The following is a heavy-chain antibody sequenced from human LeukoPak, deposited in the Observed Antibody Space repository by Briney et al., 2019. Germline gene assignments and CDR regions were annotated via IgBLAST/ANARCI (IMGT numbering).Heavy chain of an antibody. CDR3: AAAPIEMQQRGFDY. Sequence: ASVKVSCKASGFTFTNSAMQWVRQARGQRLEWIGWIVVASGNTKYAQKFQERVTITRDMSTSTAYMELSRLRPEDTAVYYCAAAPIEMQQRGFDYWGQGTLVTVSS. CDR2: IVVASGNT. J-gene: IGHJ4*02. V-gene: IGHV1-58*02. D-gene: IGHD5-24*01. CDR1: GFTFTNSA.